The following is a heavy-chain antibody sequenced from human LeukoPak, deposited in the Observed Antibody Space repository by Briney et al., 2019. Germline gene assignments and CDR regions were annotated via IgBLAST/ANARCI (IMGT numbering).Heavy chain of an antibody. CDR1: GFTFSSYG. CDR2: ISYDGSNK. CDR3: AKDFRLSGIVVVPAAWGY. Sequence: PGGSLRLSCAASGFTFSSYGMHWVRQAPGKGLEWVAVISYDGSNKYYADSVKGRFTISRDNSKNTLYLQMNSLRAEDTAVYYCAKDFRLSGIVVVPAAWGYWGQGTLVTVSS. J-gene: IGHJ4*02. V-gene: IGHV3-30*18. D-gene: IGHD2-2*01.